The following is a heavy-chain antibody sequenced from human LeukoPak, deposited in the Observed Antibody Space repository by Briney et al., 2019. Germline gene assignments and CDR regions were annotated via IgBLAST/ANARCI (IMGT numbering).Heavy chain of an antibody. CDR2: INPNSGGT. J-gene: IGHJ4*02. V-gene: IGHV1-2*02. CDR1: GYTFTSYG. D-gene: IGHD6-25*01. CDR3: AVAASDTGRADVDY. Sequence: ASVKVSCKASGYTFTSYGFSWVRQAPGQGLEWMGWINPNSGGTNYAQKFQGRVTMTRDTSISTAYMELSRLRSDDTAVYYCAVAASDTGRADVDYWGQGTLVTVSS.